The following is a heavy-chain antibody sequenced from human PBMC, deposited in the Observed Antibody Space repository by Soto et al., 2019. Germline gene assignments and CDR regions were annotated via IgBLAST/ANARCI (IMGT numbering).Heavy chain of an antibody. V-gene: IGHV3-9*01. D-gene: IGHD6-13*01. CDR2: INWNSGSI. CDR1: GFTFDDYA. CDR3: VKDESINWYSGHFRH. Sequence: EVQLVESGGGLVQPGRSLRLSCAASGFTFDDYAMHWVRQVPGKGLEWVSGINWNSGSIGYGDSVKGRFAISRDNAKNSLHLQMHSLSAEDTAFYYCVKDESINWYSGHFRHWGQGTLVTVSS. J-gene: IGHJ1*01.